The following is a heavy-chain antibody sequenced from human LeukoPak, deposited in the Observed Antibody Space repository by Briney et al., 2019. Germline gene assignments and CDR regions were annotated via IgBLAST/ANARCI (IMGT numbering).Heavy chain of an antibody. V-gene: IGHV3-48*03. D-gene: IGHD3-22*01. CDR2: ISTSGSTT. CDR1: GFNFSSYE. J-gene: IGHJ4*02. Sequence: GGSLRLSCAASGFNFSSYEMSWVRQAPGKGLEWVSYISTSGSTTYYADSVKGRFTISRANAKNSLYLQMNSLRAEDTAVYYCARSQYDISGLFQYWGQGTLVTVSS. CDR3: ARSQYDISGLFQY.